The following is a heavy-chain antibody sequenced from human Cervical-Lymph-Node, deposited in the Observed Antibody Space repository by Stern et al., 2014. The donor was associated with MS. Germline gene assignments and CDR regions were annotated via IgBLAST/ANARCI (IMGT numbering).Heavy chain of an antibody. CDR2: IYPSDSDS. CDR3: ARHVQGFDY. Sequence: VQLVQSGAEVKKPGESLKISCKVSGYSFTIYYIAWVRQIPGKGLGWMRLIYPSDSDSTYIPSFQGQVTISADKSTTTAYLQWSSLRASDTAMYYCARHVQGFDYWGQGTLVTVSS. V-gene: IGHV5-51*01. J-gene: IGHJ4*02. CDR1: GYSFTIYY.